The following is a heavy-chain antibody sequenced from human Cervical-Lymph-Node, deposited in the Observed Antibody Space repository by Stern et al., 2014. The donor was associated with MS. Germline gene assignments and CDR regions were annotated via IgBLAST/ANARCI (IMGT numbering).Heavy chain of an antibody. CDR3: ARGDSVGDWYFDF. CDR2: LSWNSGAI. J-gene: IGHJ4*02. D-gene: IGHD2-21*02. Sequence: EVQLVESGGGLVQPGKSLRLSCAASGFTFDDYAMHWVRQVTGGGLEWVAGLSWNSGAIGYSDSVKGRFTISRDNAENSLYLQMDSLRAEDTALYYCARGDSVGDWYFDFWGQGTLVTVSS. V-gene: IGHV3-9*01. CDR1: GFTFDDYA.